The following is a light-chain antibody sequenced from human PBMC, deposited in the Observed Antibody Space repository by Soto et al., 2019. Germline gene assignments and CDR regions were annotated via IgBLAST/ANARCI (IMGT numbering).Light chain of an antibody. CDR3: QQLNSYPLT. V-gene: IGKV1-9*01. CDR1: QGLSSY. J-gene: IGKJ4*01. CDR2: AAS. Sequence: IQLTQSPSSLSASVGDRVTITCRASQGLSSYLAWYQQKPGKAPKLLIYAASSLQSGVPSRFSGSGSGTDFTLTIISLQPEDFATYYCQQLNSYPLTFGGGTNVEIK.